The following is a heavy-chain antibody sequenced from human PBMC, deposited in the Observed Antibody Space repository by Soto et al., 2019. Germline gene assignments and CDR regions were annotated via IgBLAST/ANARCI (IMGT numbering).Heavy chain of an antibody. D-gene: IGHD3-22*01. CDR1: GGSISSGGYY. J-gene: IGHJ5*02. CDR2: SYYSGST. Sequence: QVQLQESGPGLVKPSQTLSLTCTVSGGSISSGGYYWSWIRHHPGKGLERIGDSYYSGSTYYNPSLQSRVTISVDTSKNQFSLKLSSVTAADTAVYYCATYDSSDYYSGSPIGWFDPWGQGTLVTVSS. V-gene: IGHV4-31*03. CDR3: ATYDSSDYYSGSPIGWFDP.